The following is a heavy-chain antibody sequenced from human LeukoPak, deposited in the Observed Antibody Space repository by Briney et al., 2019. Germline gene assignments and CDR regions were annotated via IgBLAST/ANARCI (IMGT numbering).Heavy chain of an antibody. V-gene: IGHV3-23*01. CDR3: AKGLGAALYYYYGIDV. CDR1: GLPLRNSA. D-gene: IGHD6-13*01. CDR2: IRGSGRRT. J-gene: IGHJ6*02. Sequence: GGSLRLSFAVSGLPLRNSATGWVRRTTGRVVEWVSAIRGSGRRTTDVYCVKGQFTISRDDSKNTLYLQMNSLSAADTAVYYCAKGLGAALYYYYGIDVWGQGTTVTVSS.